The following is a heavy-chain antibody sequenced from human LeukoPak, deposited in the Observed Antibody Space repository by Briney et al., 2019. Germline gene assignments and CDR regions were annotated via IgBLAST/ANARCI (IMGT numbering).Heavy chain of an antibody. Sequence: GASVKLSCKASGYTFTGYYMHWVRQAPGQGLEWMGRINPNSGGTNYAQKFQGRVTMTRDTSISTAYMELSRLRSDDTAVYCCASVFTAMEIDYWGEGTLVTVSS. CDR3: ASVFTAMEIDY. V-gene: IGHV1-2*06. CDR2: INPNSGGT. J-gene: IGHJ4*02. CDR1: GYTFTGYY. D-gene: IGHD5-18*01.